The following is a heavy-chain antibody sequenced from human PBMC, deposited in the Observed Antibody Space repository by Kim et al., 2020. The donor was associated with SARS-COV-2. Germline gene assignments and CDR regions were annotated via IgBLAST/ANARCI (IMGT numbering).Heavy chain of an antibody. V-gene: IGHV1-3*01. J-gene: IGHJ4*02. CDR3: ARDTSGYSSGWYYFDY. D-gene: IGHD6-19*01. Sequence: FQGRVTSTRDTSASTAYMELSSLRSEDTAVYYCARDTSGYSSGWYYFDYWGQGTLVTVSS.